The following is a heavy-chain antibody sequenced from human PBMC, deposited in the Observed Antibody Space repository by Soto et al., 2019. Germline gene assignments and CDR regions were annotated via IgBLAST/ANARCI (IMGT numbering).Heavy chain of an antibody. CDR2: IDPSDSQS. CDR3: ARRSGSYYRHYYYYGMDV. Sequence: GESLKISSKGSGHSLTSKWMNWVRQMPGKGREWMGRIDPSDSQSNYNPSFQGHVTISADKSTSSAYLQWNSLKASGTAMYYCARRSGSYYRHYYYYGMDVWRQGTTVTVYS. D-gene: IGHD1-26*01. V-gene: IGHV5-10-1*01. J-gene: IGHJ6*02. CDR1: GHSLTSKW.